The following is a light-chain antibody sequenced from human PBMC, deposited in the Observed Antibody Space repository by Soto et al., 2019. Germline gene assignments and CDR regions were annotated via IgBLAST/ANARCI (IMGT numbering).Light chain of an antibody. J-gene: IGKJ1*01. CDR1: QSVSSN. Sequence: EIVMTQSPATLSVSPGERATLSCRASQSVSSNLAWYQQKPGQAPRRLIYGASTRATGIPARFSGSGSGTEVTLTISSLQSEDFAVYCCQQYNNWPQTFGKGTKVEI. CDR2: GAS. V-gene: IGKV3-15*01. CDR3: QQYNNWPQT.